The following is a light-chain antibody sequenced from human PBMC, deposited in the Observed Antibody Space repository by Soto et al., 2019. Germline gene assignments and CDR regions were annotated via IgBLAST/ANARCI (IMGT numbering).Light chain of an antibody. CDR3: QSYDSSLSGWV. Sequence: QPLLTQPPSVSGAPGQRVTISCTGSRSKIGAGYDVHWYQQLPGTAPKLLIYGNSNRPSGVPDRFSGSKTGTSASLAITGLQAEDEADYYCQSYDSSLSGWVFGGGTKLTVL. CDR2: GNS. CDR1: RSKIGAGYD. J-gene: IGLJ3*02. V-gene: IGLV1-40*01.